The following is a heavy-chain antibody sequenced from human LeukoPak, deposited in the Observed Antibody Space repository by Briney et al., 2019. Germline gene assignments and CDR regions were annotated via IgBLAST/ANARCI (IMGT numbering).Heavy chain of an antibody. CDR3: ARGGWGRFLEPHYFDY. CDR2: ISAYNGNT. Sequence: ASVKASCKASGYTFTSYGISWVRQAPGQGLEWMGWISAYNGNTNYAQKLQGRVTMTTDTSTSTAYMELSSLRSDDTAVYYCARGGWGRFLEPHYFDYWGQGTLVTVSS. V-gene: IGHV1-18*01. D-gene: IGHD3-3*01. J-gene: IGHJ4*02. CDR1: GYTFTSYG.